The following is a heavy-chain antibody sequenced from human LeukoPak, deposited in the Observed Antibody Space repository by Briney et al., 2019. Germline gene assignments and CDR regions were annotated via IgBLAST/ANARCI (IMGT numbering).Heavy chain of an antibody. D-gene: IGHD4-17*01. CDR3: AREPPSTVLNWFDP. J-gene: IGHJ5*02. V-gene: IGHV3-21*01. Sequence: GGSLRLSCATSGFTFMSYTMNWIRQAPGKGLEWVSSISGSSTYIYYADSVKGRFTISRDYAKNSVHLQMNSLRAEDTAAYYCAREPPSTVLNWFDPWGQGTLVTVSS. CDR1: GFTFMSYT. CDR2: ISGSSTYI.